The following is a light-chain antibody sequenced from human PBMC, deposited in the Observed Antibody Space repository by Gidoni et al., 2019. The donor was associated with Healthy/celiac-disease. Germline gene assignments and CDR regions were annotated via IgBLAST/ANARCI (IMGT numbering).Light chain of an antibody. J-gene: IGKJ2*01. Sequence: DIVMTQSPSSLAVSLGERATINCKSSQSVLYSSNNKNYLAWYQQKPGQPPKLLIYWASTREAGVTDRFSGSGSGTDFTLTISSLQAEDVAVYYCQQYYSTPPYTFGQGTKLEIK. V-gene: IGKV4-1*01. CDR2: WAS. CDR1: QSVLYSSNNKNY. CDR3: QQYYSTPPYT.